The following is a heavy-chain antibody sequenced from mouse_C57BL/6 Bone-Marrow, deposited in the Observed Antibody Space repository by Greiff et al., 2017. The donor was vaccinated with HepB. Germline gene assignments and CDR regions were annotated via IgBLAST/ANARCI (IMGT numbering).Heavy chain of an antibody. CDR2: ISDGGSYT. CDR3: ARDRDGYYN. Sequence: EVKLVESGGGLVKPGGSLKLSCAASGFTFSSYAMSWVRQTPEKRLEWVATISDGGSYTYYPDNVKGRFTISRDNAKNNLYLQMSHLKSEDTAMYYCARDRDGYYNWGQGTTLTVSS. D-gene: IGHD2-3*01. J-gene: IGHJ2*01. V-gene: IGHV5-4*01. CDR1: GFTFSSYA.